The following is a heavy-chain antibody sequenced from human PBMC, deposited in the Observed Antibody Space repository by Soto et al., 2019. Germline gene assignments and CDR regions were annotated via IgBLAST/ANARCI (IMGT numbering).Heavy chain of an antibody. CDR2: ISYDGSNK. CDR3: ARDGLAVDGTPFDC. D-gene: IGHD6-19*01. J-gene: IGHJ4*02. CDR1: GFTFSSYA. Sequence: QVPLVESGGGVVQPGRSLRLSCAASGFTFSSYAMHWVRQAPGKGLEWVAVISYDGSNKYYADSVKGRFTISRDNXXNTLYLQMNSLIAEDTAVYYCARDGLAVDGTPFDCGGQGTLVTVSS. V-gene: IGHV3-30-3*01.